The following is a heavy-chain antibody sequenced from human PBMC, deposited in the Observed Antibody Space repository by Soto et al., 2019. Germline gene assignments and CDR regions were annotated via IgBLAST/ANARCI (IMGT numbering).Heavy chain of an antibody. J-gene: IGHJ4*02. D-gene: IGHD5-18*01. CDR3: ARDLVSGYSYGPTNFDY. CDR2: ISYDGSNK. Sequence: QVQLVESGGGVVQPGRSVRLSCAASGLTFSSYAMHWVRQAPGKGLEWMAVISYDGSNKYYADSVKGRFTISRDNSKNTLYLQMNSLRAEDTAVYYCARDLVSGYSYGPTNFDYWGQGTLVTVSS. V-gene: IGHV3-30-3*01. CDR1: GLTFSSYA.